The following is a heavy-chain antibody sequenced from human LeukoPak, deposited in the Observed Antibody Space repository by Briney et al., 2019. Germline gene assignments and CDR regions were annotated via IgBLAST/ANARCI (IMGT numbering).Heavy chain of an antibody. CDR3: ARSGEDSNGWSIDY. CDR2: INHSGST. D-gene: IGHD6-19*01. CDR1: GGSFSGYY. V-gene: IGHV4-34*01. J-gene: IGHJ4*02. Sequence: SETLSLTCAVYGGSFSGYYWSWIRQPPGKGLEWIGEINHSGSTNYNPSLKSRVTVSVDTSKSQFSVKLSSVTAADTAVYYCARSGEDSNGWSIDYWGQGTLVTVSS.